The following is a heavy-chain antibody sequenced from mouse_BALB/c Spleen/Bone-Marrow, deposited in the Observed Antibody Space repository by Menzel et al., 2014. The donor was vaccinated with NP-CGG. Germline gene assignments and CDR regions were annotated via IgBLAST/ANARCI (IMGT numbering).Heavy chain of an antibody. CDR3: ARSGYYGSSYFDY. CDR2: INPYNGDT. D-gene: IGHD1-1*01. Sequence: VQLKDSGPELVKPGASVKISCKASGYSFTGYFMNWVMQSHGKSLEWIGRINPYNGDTFYNQKFKGKATLTVGKSSSTAHMELRSLASEDSAVYYCARSGYYGSSYFDYWGQGTTLTVSS. V-gene: IGHV1-20*02. J-gene: IGHJ2*01. CDR1: GYSFTGYF.